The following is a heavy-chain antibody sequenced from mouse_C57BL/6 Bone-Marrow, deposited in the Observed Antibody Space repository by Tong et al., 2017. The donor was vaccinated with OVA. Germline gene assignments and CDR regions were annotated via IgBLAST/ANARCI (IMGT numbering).Heavy chain of an antibody. CDR3: AREIYYDYDQFAY. D-gene: IGHD2-4*01. V-gene: IGHV7-1*01. CDR2: SRNKANDYTT. J-gene: IGHJ3*01. CDR1: GFTFSDFY. Sequence: EVQLQESGGGLVQSGRSLRLSCATSGFTFSDFYMEWVRQAPGKGLEWIAASRNKANDYTTEYNASVKGQFIVSRDTSQSIIYLQMNALRAEDNAVYYCAREIYYDYDQFAYWGQGTLVTVSA.